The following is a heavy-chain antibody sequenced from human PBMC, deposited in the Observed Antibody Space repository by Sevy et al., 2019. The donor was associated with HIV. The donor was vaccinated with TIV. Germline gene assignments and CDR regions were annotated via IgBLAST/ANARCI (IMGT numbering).Heavy chain of an antibody. J-gene: IGHJ3*02. Sequence: SETLSLTCGVYGGSFSGHYWSWLRQTPEKGLEWIGEINHGEITDYNPSLESRVTRSVDTSKNQFSLKLKSVTAADTAVYYCARRRYFYASGWKVVLDIWGQGTLVTVSS. V-gene: IGHV4-34*01. CDR3: ARRRYFYASGWKVVLDI. CDR2: INHGEIT. D-gene: IGHD3-10*01. CDR1: GGSFSGHY.